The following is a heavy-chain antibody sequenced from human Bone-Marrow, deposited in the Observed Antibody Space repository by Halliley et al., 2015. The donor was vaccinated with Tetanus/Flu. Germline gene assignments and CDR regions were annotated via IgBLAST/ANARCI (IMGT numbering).Heavy chain of an antibody. CDR3: ARGAWGTVDY. CDR2: IYPSGRT. D-gene: IGHD3-16*01. J-gene: IGHJ4*02. V-gene: IGHV4-59*09. Sequence: WLGNIYPSGRTNYNPSLKSRVPMSIDTSKNQLSLRLTSLSAADTAVYYCARGAWGTVDYWGQGTPVTVSS.